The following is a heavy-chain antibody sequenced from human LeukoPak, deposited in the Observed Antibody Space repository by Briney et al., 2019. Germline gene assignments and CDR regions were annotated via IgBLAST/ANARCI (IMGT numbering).Heavy chain of an antibody. CDR2: IYYSGST. CDR3: ARGLIKSIAVAGTG. D-gene: IGHD6-19*01. V-gene: IGHV4-59*12. CDR1: GGSISSYY. J-gene: IGHJ4*02. Sequence: SETLSLTCTVSGGSISSYYWSWIRQPPGKGLEWIGYIYYSGSTNYNPSLKSRVTISVDTSKNQFSLKLRSVTAADTAVYYCARGLIKSIAVAGTGWGQGTLVTVSS.